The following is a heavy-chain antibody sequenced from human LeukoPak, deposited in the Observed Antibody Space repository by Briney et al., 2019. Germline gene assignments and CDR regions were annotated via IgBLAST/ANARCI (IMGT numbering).Heavy chain of an antibody. CDR1: GFTFSSYG. V-gene: IGHV3-30*18. CDR2: ISYDGSNK. Sequence: PGGSLRPSCAASGFTFSSYGMLWVRQAPGKGLEWVAVISYDGSNKYYADSVKGRFTISRDNSKNTLYLQMNSLRAEDTAVYYCAKGNGMDVWGQGPTVTVSS. CDR3: AKGNGMDV. J-gene: IGHJ6*02.